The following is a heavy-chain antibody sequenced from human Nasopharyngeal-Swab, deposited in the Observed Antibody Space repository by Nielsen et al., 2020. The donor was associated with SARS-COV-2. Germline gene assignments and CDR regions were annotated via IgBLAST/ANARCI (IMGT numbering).Heavy chain of an antibody. J-gene: IGHJ4*02. CDR1: GYSFTSYW. D-gene: IGHD6-13*01. CDR3: ARHGGSSWLHFEY. V-gene: IGHV5-51*01. CDR2: IYPGDSDT. Sequence: GGSLRLSCKGSGYSFTSYWIGWERQMPGKGLEWMAIIYPGDSDTRYSPSFQGQVTISADKSISTAYLEWSSLKAPDPAMYYCARHGGSSWLHFEYWGQGTLVTVSS.